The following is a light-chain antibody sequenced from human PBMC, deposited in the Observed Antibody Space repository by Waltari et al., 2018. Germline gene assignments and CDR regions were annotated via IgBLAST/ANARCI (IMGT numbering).Light chain of an antibody. J-gene: IGKJ4*01. CDR1: PPISMNF. CDR2: GAS. Sequence: EIVLPQSPGTLSLSPGERATLSCRASPPISMNFLNWYQQKPGQAPRLLIHGASSRATGIPDRFSCSGSGTDFTLTINRLEPEDFAVYYCQQYDGFVLTFGGGTKVEI. CDR3: QQYDGFVLT. V-gene: IGKV3-20*01.